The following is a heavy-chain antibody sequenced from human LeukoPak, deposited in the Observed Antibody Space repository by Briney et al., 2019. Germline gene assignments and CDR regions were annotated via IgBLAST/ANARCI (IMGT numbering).Heavy chain of an antibody. D-gene: IGHD2-8*02. J-gene: IGHJ4*02. CDR3: VRGQEVVYTPTFDY. CDR2: IGASGIST. V-gene: IGHV3-64D*09. Sequence: GGSLRLSCSASGFTFSTYAIHWVRQAPGKGLQYVSSIGASGISTYYADSVTGRFIISRDNSKNSLPLQMNNLRPEDTAVYYCVRGQEVVYTPTFDYWGQGVLVTVSS. CDR1: GFTFSTYA.